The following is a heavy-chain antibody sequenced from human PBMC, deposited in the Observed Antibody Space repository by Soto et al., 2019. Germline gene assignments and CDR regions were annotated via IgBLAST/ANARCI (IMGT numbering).Heavy chain of an antibody. CDR1: GFTFCSYW. Sequence: PGGSLRLSCAASGFTFCSYWMSWVRQAPGKGLEWVANIKEDGSQKWYVDSVKGRFTVSRDNAKNSLYLQMNSLRAEDTAVYYCARPRGYSYVLPDYWGQGTLVTVSS. V-gene: IGHV3-7*02. CDR3: ARPRGYSYVLPDY. D-gene: IGHD5-18*01. CDR2: IKEDGSQK. J-gene: IGHJ4*02.